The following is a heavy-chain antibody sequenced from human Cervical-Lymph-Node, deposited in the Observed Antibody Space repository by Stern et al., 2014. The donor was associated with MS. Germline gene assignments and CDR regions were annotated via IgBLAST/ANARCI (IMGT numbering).Heavy chain of an antibody. CDR3: ALRVGATLGAYFVHY. V-gene: IGHV1-69*17. CDR1: GGTFSSYA. CDR2: IIPIFGIA. D-gene: IGHD1-26*01. Sequence: QVQLMQSGAEVKKPGSSVKVSCKASGGTFSSYAISWVRQAPGQGLEWMGGIIPIFGIANYAQKFQGRVTITADKSTSTAYMELSSLRSEDTAVYYCALRVGATLGAYFVHYWGQGTLVTVSS. J-gene: IGHJ4*02.